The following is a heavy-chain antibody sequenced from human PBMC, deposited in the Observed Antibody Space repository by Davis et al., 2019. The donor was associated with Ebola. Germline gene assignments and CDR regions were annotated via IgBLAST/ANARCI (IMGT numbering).Heavy chain of an antibody. Sequence: PSETLSLTCTVSGGSISSHYWSWIRQPPGKGLEWIGEINHSRSTNYNPSLKSRVAISVDTSKNQFSLKLSSVTAADTAVYYCARESDYGYYFDYWGQGTLVTVSS. CDR3: ARESDYGYYFDY. CDR2: INHSRST. V-gene: IGHV4-34*01. CDR1: GGSISSHY. D-gene: IGHD4-17*01. J-gene: IGHJ4*02.